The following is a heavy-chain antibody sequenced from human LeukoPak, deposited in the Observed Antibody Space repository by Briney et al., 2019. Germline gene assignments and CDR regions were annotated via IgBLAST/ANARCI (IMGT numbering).Heavy chain of an antibody. D-gene: IGHD6-19*01. V-gene: IGHV4-59*01. Sequence: PSETLSLTCTVSGGSISSYYWSWIRQPPGKGLEWIGYIYYSGSTNYNPSLKSRVTISVDTSENQFSLKLSSVTAADTAVYYCARHSQGEYSSGWRYFDYWGQGTLVTVSS. J-gene: IGHJ4*02. CDR2: IYYSGST. CDR1: GGSISSYY. CDR3: ARHSQGEYSSGWRYFDY.